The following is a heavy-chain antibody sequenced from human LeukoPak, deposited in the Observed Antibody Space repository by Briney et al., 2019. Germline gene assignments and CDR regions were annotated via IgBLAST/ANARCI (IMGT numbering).Heavy chain of an antibody. CDR2: IHFSGST. Sequence: PSETLSLTCTVSGGPISSLYCSWIRQPAGRGLEWIGRIHFSGSTNHNPSLKSRVTMSVDTSKNQFSLKLTSVTAADTAVYYCARRGGSGRSFDYWGQGTLVTVSS. CDR3: ARRGGSGRSFDY. J-gene: IGHJ4*02. D-gene: IGHD3-10*01. CDR1: GGPISSLY. V-gene: IGHV4-4*07.